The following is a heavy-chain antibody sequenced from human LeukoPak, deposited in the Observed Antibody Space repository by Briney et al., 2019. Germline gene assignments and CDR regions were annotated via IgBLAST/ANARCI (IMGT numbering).Heavy chain of an antibody. V-gene: IGHV1-69*05. CDR1: GGTFSSYA. CDR2: IIPISGTA. Sequence: SVKVSCKASGGTFSSYAISWVRQAPGQGLDWMGRIIPISGTADYAQKFQGRVTITTDESTSTAYMELSSLRSEHTAVYYCARGSYGYEFYFDYWGQGTLVTVSS. D-gene: IGHD5-18*01. CDR3: ARGSYGYEFYFDY. J-gene: IGHJ4*02.